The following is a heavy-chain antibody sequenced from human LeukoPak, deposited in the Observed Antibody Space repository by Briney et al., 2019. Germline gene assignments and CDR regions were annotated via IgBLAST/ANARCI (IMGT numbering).Heavy chain of an antibody. CDR3: ARGRAGAYSSSDFDY. D-gene: IGHD6-6*01. V-gene: IGHV1-69*13. Sequence: SVKVSCKASGGTFSSYAISWVRQAPGQGLEWMGGIIPIFGTANYAQKFQGRVTITADESTSTAYMELSSLRSEDTAVYYCARGRAGAYSSSDFDYWGQGTLVTVSS. J-gene: IGHJ4*02. CDR2: IIPIFGTA. CDR1: GGTFSSYA.